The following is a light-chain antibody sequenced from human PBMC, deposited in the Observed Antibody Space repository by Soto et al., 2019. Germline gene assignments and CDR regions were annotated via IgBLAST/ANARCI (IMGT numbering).Light chain of an antibody. Sequence: QSALTQPPSASGSPGQSVAISCTGTSSDVGSYNYVSWYQQHPGKVPKLIIYEVTKRPSGVPDRFSGSKSGNTASLTVSGLQAEDEADYYCSAYAGSNYVVGTGTKLTVL. CDR2: EVT. CDR1: SSDVGSYNY. V-gene: IGLV2-8*01. J-gene: IGLJ1*01. CDR3: SAYAGSNYV.